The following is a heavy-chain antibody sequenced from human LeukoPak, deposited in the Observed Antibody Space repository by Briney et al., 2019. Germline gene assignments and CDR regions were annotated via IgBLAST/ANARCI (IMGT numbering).Heavy chain of an antibody. Sequence: SETLSLTCTVSGGSISSSSYYWGWIRQPPGKGLEWIGSIYYSGSTYYNPSPKSRVTISVDTSKNQFSLKLSSVTAADTAVYYCAREYGGNSGPGYNWFDPWGQGTLVTVSS. CDR2: IYYSGST. CDR1: GGSISSSSYY. D-gene: IGHD4-23*01. J-gene: IGHJ5*02. CDR3: AREYGGNSGPGYNWFDP. V-gene: IGHV4-39*07.